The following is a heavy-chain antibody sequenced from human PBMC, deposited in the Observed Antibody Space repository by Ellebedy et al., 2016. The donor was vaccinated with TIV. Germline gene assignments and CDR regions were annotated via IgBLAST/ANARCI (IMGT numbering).Heavy chain of an antibody. D-gene: IGHD6-19*01. CDR1: GFTLGTYW. CDR3: ARDQWLGRAYYFDY. CDR2: IKQDGGEK. Sequence: GESLKISCAASGFTLGTYWMSWVRQAPGKGLEWVANIKQDGGEKYYVDSVEGRFAISRDNAKNSMYLQMNSLRDEDTAVYYCARDQWLGRAYYFDYWGQGTLLTVSS. V-gene: IGHV3-7*01. J-gene: IGHJ4*02.